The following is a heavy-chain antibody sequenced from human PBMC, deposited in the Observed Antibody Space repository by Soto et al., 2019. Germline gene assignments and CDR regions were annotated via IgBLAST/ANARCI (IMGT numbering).Heavy chain of an antibody. CDR1: GGSISSSSYY. Sequence: QLQLQESGPGLVKPSETLSLTCTVSGGSISSSSYYWGWIRQPPGKGLEWIGSIYYSGSTYYNPSLKSRVTISVDTSKNQFSLKLSSVTAADTAVYYCASQAHYVVVTAPRAPFDIWGQGTMVTVSS. CDR2: IYYSGST. CDR3: ASQAHYVVVTAPRAPFDI. J-gene: IGHJ3*02. V-gene: IGHV4-39*01. D-gene: IGHD2-21*02.